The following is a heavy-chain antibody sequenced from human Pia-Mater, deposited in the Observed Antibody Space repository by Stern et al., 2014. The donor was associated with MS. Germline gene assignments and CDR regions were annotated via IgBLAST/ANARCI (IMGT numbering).Heavy chain of an antibody. CDR2: MNTNNANT. Sequence: VQLAESGSQVIKPGASVKVSCQASGYTFINYDIFWVRQATGQGLEWMGWMNTNNANTGHAQKFQGRVTMTRNTSISTAYMELSGLRSDDTAVYYCVRGGLSYGYGLDACGQGTAVIVSS. J-gene: IGHJ6*02. D-gene: IGHD3-16*01. CDR3: VRGGLSYGYGLDA. CDR1: GYTFINYD. V-gene: IGHV1-8*01.